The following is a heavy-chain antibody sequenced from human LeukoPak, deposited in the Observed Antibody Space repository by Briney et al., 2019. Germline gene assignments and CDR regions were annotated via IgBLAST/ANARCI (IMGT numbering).Heavy chain of an antibody. CDR2: ISWNSGRI. Sequence: GRSLRLSCAASGFTFEDYAMHWVRQAPGKGLEWVSGISWNSGRIGFADSVKGRFTISRDNAKNSLYLQLNSLRVEDTALYYCAKDAAYGLGSYYNGFDYWGQGTLVTVSS. D-gene: IGHD3-10*01. CDR1: GFTFEDYA. V-gene: IGHV3-9*01. CDR3: AKDAAYGLGSYYNGFDY. J-gene: IGHJ4*02.